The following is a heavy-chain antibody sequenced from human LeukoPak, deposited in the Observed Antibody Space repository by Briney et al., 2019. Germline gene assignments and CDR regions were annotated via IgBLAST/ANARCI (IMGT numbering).Heavy chain of an antibody. V-gene: IGHV3-15*01. J-gene: IGHJ4*02. Sequence: GSLRLSCAASGLTFSSDWMHWVRQVPGKGLEWVGRIKSKGDGGTTDYAAPVKGRFTISRDDSKNTLYLQMNSLKTEDTAVYYCTTNPLYGIAVAGIDYWGQGTLVTVSS. CDR1: GLTFSSDW. D-gene: IGHD6-19*01. CDR2: IKSKGDGGTT. CDR3: TTNPLYGIAVAGIDY.